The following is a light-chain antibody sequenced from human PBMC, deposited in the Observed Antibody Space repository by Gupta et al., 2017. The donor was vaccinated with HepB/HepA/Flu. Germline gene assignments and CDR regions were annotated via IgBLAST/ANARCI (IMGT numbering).Light chain of an antibody. J-gene: IGKJ3*01. CDR1: QNVNSN. CDR3: QQYNYWPFT. CDR2: STS. Sequence: ELVMTQSPATLSVSPGERATLSCRASQNVNSNLAWYRQKPGQAPRLLIYSTSTRATGVPARFSGSGSGTEFTLTISSLQSEDFAFYYCQQYNYWPFTFGHGTKVDI. V-gene: IGKV3-15*01.